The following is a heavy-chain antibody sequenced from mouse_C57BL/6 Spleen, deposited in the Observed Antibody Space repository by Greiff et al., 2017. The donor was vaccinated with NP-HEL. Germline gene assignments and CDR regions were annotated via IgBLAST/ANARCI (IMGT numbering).Heavy chain of an antibody. V-gene: IGHV5-6*01. CDR1: GFTFSSYG. D-gene: IGHD1-1*01. CDR2: ISSGGSYT. CDR3: ARPEVTTVVATGYFDV. Sequence: EVQVVESGGDLVKPGGSLKLSCAASGFTFSSYGMSWVRQTPDKRLEWVATISSGGSYTYYPDSVKGRFTISRDNAKNTLYLQMSSLKSEDTAMYYCARPEVTTVVATGYFDVWGTGTTVTVSS. J-gene: IGHJ1*03.